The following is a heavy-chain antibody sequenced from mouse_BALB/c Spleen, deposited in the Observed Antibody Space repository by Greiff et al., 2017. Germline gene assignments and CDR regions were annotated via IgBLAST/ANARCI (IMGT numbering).Heavy chain of an antibody. J-gene: IGHJ4*01. CDR2: VNPYNGGT. Sequence: VQLQQSGPELVKPGASVKMSCKASGYTFTDYYMDWVKQSHGESFEWIGRVNPYNGGTSYNQKFKGKATLTVDKSSSTAYMELNSLTSEDSAVYYCARERAAYAMDYWGQGTSVTGSS. D-gene: IGHD3-3*01. CDR3: ARERAAYAMDY. CDR1: GYTFTDYY. V-gene: IGHV1-19*01.